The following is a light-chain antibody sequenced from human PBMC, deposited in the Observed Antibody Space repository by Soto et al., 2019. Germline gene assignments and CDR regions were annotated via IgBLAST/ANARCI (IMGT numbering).Light chain of an antibody. Sequence: DIQMTQSPSSLPASVGDRVTIICRASQGIRNDLGWYQQKQGKATKRLIYAASSLDGGVPSRFSGSGSGTEFTLTLSILQPEDFATYYCLQHNTYPYTFGQGTKLEIK. CDR2: AAS. CDR1: QGIRND. J-gene: IGKJ2*01. V-gene: IGKV1-17*01. CDR3: LQHNTYPYT.